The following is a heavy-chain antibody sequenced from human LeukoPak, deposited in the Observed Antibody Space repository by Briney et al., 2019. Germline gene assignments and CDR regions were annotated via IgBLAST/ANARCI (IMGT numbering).Heavy chain of an antibody. J-gene: IGHJ6*02. CDR1: GGSICSGDYY. CDR2: IYYSGST. Sequence: SQTLSLTCTVSGGSICSGDYYCSWVRQPRGKGLEWIGYIYYSGSTYYNPSRKSRLTISVDTSKNQFFLKLSSVTAADTAVYYCARTYCGGDCYYYYYYGMDVWGQGTTVTVSS. CDR3: ARTYCGGDCYYYYYYGMDV. D-gene: IGHD2-21*02. V-gene: IGHV4-30-4*01.